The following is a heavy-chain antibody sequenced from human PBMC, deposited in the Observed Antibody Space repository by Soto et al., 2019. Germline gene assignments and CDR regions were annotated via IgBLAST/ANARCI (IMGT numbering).Heavy chain of an antibody. CDR3: GTTPYSSGWFDP. CDR2: IYYSGST. CDR1: GGSISSYY. V-gene: IGHV4-59*08. J-gene: IGHJ5*02. D-gene: IGHD6-19*01. Sequence: SETLSLTCSVSGGSISSYYWSWIRQPPGKGLEWIGYIYYSGSTNYNPSLKSRVTISVDTSKNQFSLKLSSVTAADTAVYYCGTTPYSSGWFDPWGQGTLVTVSS.